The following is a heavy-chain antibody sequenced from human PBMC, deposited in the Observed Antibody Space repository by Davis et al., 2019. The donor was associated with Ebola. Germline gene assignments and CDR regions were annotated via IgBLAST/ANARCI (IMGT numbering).Heavy chain of an antibody. D-gene: IGHD6-6*01. J-gene: IGHJ6*02. Sequence: PGGSLRLSCAASGFTSSNYWMSWVRQAPGKGLGWVANIKQDGSEKSYVDSVKGRFTISRDNAKNSLYLQMNSLRAEDTAVYYCARGVKGSSSAWYYYYGMDVWGQGTTVTVSS. CDR2: IKQDGSEK. CDR3: ARGVKGSSSAWYYYYGMDV. CDR1: GFTSSNYW. V-gene: IGHV3-7*03.